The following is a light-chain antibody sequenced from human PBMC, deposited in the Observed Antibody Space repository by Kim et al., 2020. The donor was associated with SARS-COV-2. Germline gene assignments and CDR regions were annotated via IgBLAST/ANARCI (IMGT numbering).Light chain of an antibody. CDR2: DAS. V-gene: IGKV3-11*01. CDR1: QSVGNS. CDR3: QQRDSWPSRT. J-gene: IGKJ2*01. Sequence: EIVLTQSPATLSLSPGERATLSCRASQSVGNSLAWYQQKPGQAPRLLFYDASDRALGLPHRFSAFGSGTDFTLTISSLEPEDFGVYYCQQRDSWPSRTFGQGTKLEI.